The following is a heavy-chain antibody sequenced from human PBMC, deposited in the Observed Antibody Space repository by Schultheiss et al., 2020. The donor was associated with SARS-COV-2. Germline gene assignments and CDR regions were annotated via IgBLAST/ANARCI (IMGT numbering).Heavy chain of an antibody. Sequence: GGSLRLSCAASGFNFSSYAIHWVRQAPGKGLEWVAVISYDGSNKYYADSVRGRFTISRDNSKNTLYLQMNSLRAEDTAVYYCARDGLIAAADYYYYYGMDVWGQGTTVTVSS. CDR1: GFNFSSYA. V-gene: IGHV3-30*07. CDR3: ARDGLIAAADYYYYYGMDV. CDR2: ISYDGSNK. D-gene: IGHD6-13*01. J-gene: IGHJ6*02.